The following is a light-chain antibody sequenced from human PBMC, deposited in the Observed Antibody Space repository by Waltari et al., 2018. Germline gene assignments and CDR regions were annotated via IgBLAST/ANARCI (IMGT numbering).Light chain of an antibody. J-gene: IGLJ1*01. CDR1: SRDVGGYNY. CDR2: DVS. CDR3: SSYTSSSTLSYV. V-gene: IGLV2-14*03. Sequence: QSALTQPASLSGSPGQSITISCTGTSRDVGGYNYVSWYQQHPGKAPKLMIYDVSNRPSGVSNRFSGSKSGNTASLTISGLQAEDEADYYCSSYTSSSTLSYVFGTGTKVTVL.